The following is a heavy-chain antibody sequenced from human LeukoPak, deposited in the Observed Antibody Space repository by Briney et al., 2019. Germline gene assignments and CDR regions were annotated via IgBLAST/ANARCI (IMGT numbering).Heavy chain of an antibody. V-gene: IGHV3-53*01. Sequence: GGSLTLSCSASGLTFSTYWMAWVRQAPGKGLEWVSVIYTGGGTFYADSVKGRFTISRDSSKNTLYLQMNSLRAEDTAVYYCAKDSGSFRGQGTLVTVSS. CDR2: IYTGGGT. CDR3: AKDSGSF. CDR1: GLTFSTYW. D-gene: IGHD1-26*01. J-gene: IGHJ4*02.